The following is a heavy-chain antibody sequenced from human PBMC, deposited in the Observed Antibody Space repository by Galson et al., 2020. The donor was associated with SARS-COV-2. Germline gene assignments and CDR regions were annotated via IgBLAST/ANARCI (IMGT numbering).Heavy chain of an antibody. Sequence: GGSLRLSCAVSGFTFNDFWMSWFRQAPGKGLEWVANIRGDGSEENYVDSVKGRFFISRDNAENSLYLQMNSLRVEDTAVYYCSREDWQGGFWGQGTLVTVSS. D-gene: IGHD3-9*01. CDR3: SREDWQGGF. CDR1: GFTFNDFW. J-gene: IGHJ4*02. V-gene: IGHV3-7*01. CDR2: IRGDGSEE.